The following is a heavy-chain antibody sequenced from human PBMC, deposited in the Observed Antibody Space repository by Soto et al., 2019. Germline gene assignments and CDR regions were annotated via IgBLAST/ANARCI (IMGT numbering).Heavy chain of an antibody. CDR1: GFSFSTYA. Sequence: EVQLLESGGGLVQPGGSLRLSCVTSGFSFSTYAMSWVRQAPGKGLEWVSGISGSGDSTYYADSVKGRFNISRDNSKNTLYLQMISRRAEDTGVDYCAKDTRNTLSHLEYWGQGPLVTVAS. J-gene: IGHJ4*02. CDR3: AKDTRNTLSHLEY. D-gene: IGHD2-15*01. CDR2: ISGSGDST. V-gene: IGHV3-23*01.